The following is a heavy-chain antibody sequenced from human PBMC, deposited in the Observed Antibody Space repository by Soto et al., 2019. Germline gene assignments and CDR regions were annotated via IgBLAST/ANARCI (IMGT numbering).Heavy chain of an antibody. J-gene: IGHJ6*02. D-gene: IGHD6-13*01. CDR1: GFTFSSYS. CDR2: ISSSSSYI. Sequence: EVQLVESGGGLVKPGGSLRLSCAASGFTFSSYSMNWVRQAPGKGLEWVSSISSSSSYIYYADSVKGRFTISRDNAKNSLYLQMNSLRAEDTAVYDCARGVAAAGGMDVWGQGTMVTVSS. V-gene: IGHV3-21*01. CDR3: ARGVAAAGGMDV.